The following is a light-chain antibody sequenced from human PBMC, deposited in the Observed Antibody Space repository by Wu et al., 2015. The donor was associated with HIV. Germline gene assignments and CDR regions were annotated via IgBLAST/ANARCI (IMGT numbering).Light chain of an antibody. V-gene: IGKV1-5*03. Sequence: DIQMTQSPSTLPASVGDRVIITCRASQSIGSWLAWYQQKPGKAPKLLIYKASSLESGVPSRFSGSGSGTEFTLTISRLQPDDFATYYCQQYNSYSLVSFGQGTKLEIK. CDR3: QQYNSYSLVS. CDR1: QSIGSW. CDR2: KAS. J-gene: IGKJ2*03.